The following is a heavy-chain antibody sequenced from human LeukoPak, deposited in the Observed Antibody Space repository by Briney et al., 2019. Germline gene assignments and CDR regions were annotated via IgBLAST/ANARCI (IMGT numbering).Heavy chain of an antibody. CDR3: AKSQDGYPYNWFDP. D-gene: IGHD5-18*01. CDR2: ITYDGDNK. J-gene: IGHJ5*02. CDR1: GFIFSSFG. V-gene: IGHV3-30*18. Sequence: GGSLRLSCAASGFIFSSFGMHWVRQARGKGLEWLAVITYDGDNKYYADSVKGRFTISRDNSKNTLYMQMNSLRAEDTAVYYCAKSQDGYPYNWFDPWGQGTLVTVSS.